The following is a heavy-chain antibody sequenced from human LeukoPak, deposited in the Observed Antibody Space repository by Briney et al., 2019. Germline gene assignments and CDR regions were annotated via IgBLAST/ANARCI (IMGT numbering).Heavy chain of an antibody. J-gene: IGHJ4*02. CDR2: MYYAGDT. V-gene: IGHV4-39*01. D-gene: IGHD3-3*01. CDR3: ARHSPGWKFLSGYPPGKFDY. Sequence: PSETLFLTCTVSGGSISSTTYYWGWIRQPPGKRLEWIGTMYYAGDTYYNPSLKGRLTISADTSKNQFSLKLSSVTAPDTAVYFCARHSPGWKFLSGYPPGKFDYWGRGMLVAVSS. CDR1: GGSISSTTYY.